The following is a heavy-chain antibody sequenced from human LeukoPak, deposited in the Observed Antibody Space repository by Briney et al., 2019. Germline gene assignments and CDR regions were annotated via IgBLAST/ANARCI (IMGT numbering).Heavy chain of an antibody. CDR1: GFTFSSYE. V-gene: IGHV3-48*03. CDR3: ARDRDYDFWSGYYLPYYYYGMDV. Sequence: PGGSLRLSCAASGFTFSSYEMNWVRQAPGKGLEWVSYVSSSGSTIYCADSVKGRFTISRDNAKNSLYLQMNSLRAEDTAVYYCARDRDYDFWSGYYLPYYYYGMDVWGQGTTVTVSS. CDR2: VSSSGSTI. J-gene: IGHJ6*02. D-gene: IGHD3-3*01.